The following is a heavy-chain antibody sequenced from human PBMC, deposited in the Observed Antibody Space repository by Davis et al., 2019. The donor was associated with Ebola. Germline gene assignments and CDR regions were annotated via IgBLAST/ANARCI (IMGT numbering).Heavy chain of an antibody. J-gene: IGHJ4*02. D-gene: IGHD5-24*01. CDR1: GYSFTTYW. CDR2: IFPGDSDT. CDR3: ARGTNGYNPGGYFDS. V-gene: IGHV5-51*01. Sequence: GGSLRLSCKGSGYSFTTYWIVWVRQMPGKGLECMGIIFPGDSDTRYSPSFQGQVTISADKSVSTAYLQRSSLKASDTAIYYCARGTNGYNPGGYFDSWGQGTLVTVSS.